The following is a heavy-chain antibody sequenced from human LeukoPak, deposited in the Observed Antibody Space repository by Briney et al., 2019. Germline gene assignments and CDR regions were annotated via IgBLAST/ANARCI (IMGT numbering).Heavy chain of an antibody. CDR1: GGSFSGCY. V-gene: IGHV4-34*01. D-gene: IGHD3-3*01. J-gene: IGHJ4*02. CDR3: ARAYYDFWSGYSYYFDY. Sequence: SETLSLTCAVYGGSFSGCYWSWIRQPPGKGLEWIGEINHSGSTNYNPSLKSRVTISVDTSKNQFSLKLSSVTAADTAVYYCARAYYDFWSGYSYYFDYWGQGTLVTVSS. CDR2: INHSGST.